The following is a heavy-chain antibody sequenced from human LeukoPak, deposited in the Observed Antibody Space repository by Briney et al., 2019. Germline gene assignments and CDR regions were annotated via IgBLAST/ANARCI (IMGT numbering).Heavy chain of an antibody. V-gene: IGHV4-38-2*02. D-gene: IGHD3-22*01. CDR3: ARDVSYDSSGYYYFSDY. J-gene: IGHJ4*02. CDR1: GYSISSGYY. Sequence: PSETLSLTCTVSGYSISSGYYWGWIRQPPGKGLEWIGSIYHSGSTYYNPSLKSRVTISVDTSKNQFSLKLSSVTAADTAVYYCARDVSYDSSGYYYFSDYWGQGTLVTVSS. CDR2: IYHSGST.